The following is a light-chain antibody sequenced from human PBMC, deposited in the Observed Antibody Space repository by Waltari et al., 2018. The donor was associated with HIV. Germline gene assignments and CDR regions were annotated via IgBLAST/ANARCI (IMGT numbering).Light chain of an antibody. J-gene: IGLJ2*01. CDR2: EVT. CDR3: SSYANKNGFYVV. V-gene: IGLV2-8*01. Sequence: QSALTQPPSASGSPGQSVTISCPGTNSDLGGYNYVSGYQQHPGKAPKLVISEVTKRPSGVPGRFSGSKSGTTASLTVSGLQAEDEADYYCSSYANKNGFYVVFGGGTRLTVL. CDR1: NSDLGGYNY.